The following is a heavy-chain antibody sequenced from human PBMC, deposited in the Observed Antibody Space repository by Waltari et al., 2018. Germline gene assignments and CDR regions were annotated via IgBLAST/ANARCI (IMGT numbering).Heavy chain of an antibody. Sequence: QVQLQQWGAGLLKPSETLSLTCAVYGGSFSGYYWSWIRQPPGKGLEWIGEINHSGSTNYNPSLKSRVTISVDTSKNQFSLKLSSVTAADTAVYYCAREATFSGYDFLDIWGQGTMVTVSS. CDR2: INHSGST. V-gene: IGHV4-34*01. CDR1: GGSFSGYY. J-gene: IGHJ3*02. D-gene: IGHD5-12*01. CDR3: AREATFSGYDFLDI.